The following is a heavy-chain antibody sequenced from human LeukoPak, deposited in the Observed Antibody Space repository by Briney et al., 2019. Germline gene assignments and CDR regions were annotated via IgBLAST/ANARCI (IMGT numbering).Heavy chain of an antibody. CDR2: IYPGDSDT. V-gene: IGHV5-51*01. CDR1: GYSFTSYW. J-gene: IGHJ4*02. Sequence: GESLKISCKGSGYSFTSYWSGWVRQMPGKGLEWMGIIYPGDSDTRYSPSFQGQVTISADKSIGTAYLQWSSLKASDTAMYYCARRVNTMLPDYWGQGILVTVSS. D-gene: IGHD3-10*01. CDR3: ARRVNTMLPDY.